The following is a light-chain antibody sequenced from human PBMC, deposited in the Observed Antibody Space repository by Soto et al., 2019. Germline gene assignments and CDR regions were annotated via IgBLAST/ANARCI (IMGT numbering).Light chain of an antibody. CDR3: QQRSTSIT. CDR1: QTVSSY. Sequence: IVLTQSPATLSLWPGETAILSCRASQTVSSYLRWYQHKPGQAPSLLIYDASKRAPGIPARFSGSASGTDLTLTISSLEPEDFAVYYCQQRSTSITFGQGTRLEIE. V-gene: IGKV3-11*01. CDR2: DAS. J-gene: IGKJ5*01.